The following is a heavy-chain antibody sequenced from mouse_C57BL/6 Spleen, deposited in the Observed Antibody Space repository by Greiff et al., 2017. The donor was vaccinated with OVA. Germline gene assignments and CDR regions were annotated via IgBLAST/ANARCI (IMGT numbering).Heavy chain of an antibody. CDR1: GFTFSNYW. V-gene: IGHV6-3*01. CDR3: TEDWFAY. Sequence: EVKLVESGGGLVQPGGSMKLSCVASGFTFSNYWMNWVRQSPEKGLEWVAQIRLKSDNYATHYAESVKGRFTISSDEYKSSVDLQMNNLRAEDTCIYCCTEDWFAYWGQGTLVTVSA. J-gene: IGHJ3*01. CDR2: IRLKSDNYAT.